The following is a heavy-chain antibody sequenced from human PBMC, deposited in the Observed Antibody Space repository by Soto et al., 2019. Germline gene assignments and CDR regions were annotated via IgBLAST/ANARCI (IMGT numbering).Heavy chain of an antibody. CDR2: LSGGSKTI. J-gene: IGHJ4*02. CDR3: ARASQFGELSIHS. V-gene: IGHV3-48*02. CDR1: GFTFKTYS. D-gene: IGHD3-10*01. Sequence: EVRLVESGGGLVQPGGSLRLSCAASGFTFKTYSMNWVRQAPGKGLEWVSYLSGGSKTINYADSVKGRFTVSRDNAKNSLFLQMNSLRDVDIAVYYCARASQFGELSIHSWGQGALVTISS.